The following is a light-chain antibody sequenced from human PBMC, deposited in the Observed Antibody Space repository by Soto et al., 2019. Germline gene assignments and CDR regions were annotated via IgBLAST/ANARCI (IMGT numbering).Light chain of an antibody. Sequence: QSVLTQPPSASGTPGQTVTISCSGTSSNIGSNYVYWYQHLPGTAPKLLIYKNNQRPSGVPDRFSGSKSGTSASLAISGLQSEDEADYYCAAWDDSLNGVLFGGGTKLTVL. J-gene: IGLJ2*01. CDR3: AAWDDSLNGVL. CDR1: SSNIGSNY. V-gene: IGLV1-47*01. CDR2: KNN.